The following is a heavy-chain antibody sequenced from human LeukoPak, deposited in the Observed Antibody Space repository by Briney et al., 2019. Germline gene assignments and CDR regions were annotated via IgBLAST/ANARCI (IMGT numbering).Heavy chain of an antibody. J-gene: IGHJ5*02. D-gene: IGHD3-22*01. CDR1: GYTFTGYY. V-gene: IGHV1-2*02. CDR3: ARVVVVITTDGWFDP. Sequence: GASVKVSCKASGYTFTGYYMHWVRQAPGQGLEWMGWINPNSGGTNYAQKFQGRVTMTRDTSISTAYMELSRLRSDDTAVYYCARVVVVITTDGWFDPWGQGTLVTVSS. CDR2: INPNSGGT.